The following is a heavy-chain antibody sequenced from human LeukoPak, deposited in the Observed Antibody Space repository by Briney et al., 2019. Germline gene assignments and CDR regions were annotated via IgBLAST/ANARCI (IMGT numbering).Heavy chain of an antibody. Sequence: GGSLRLSCAASGFTFSSYAMSWVRQAPGKGPEWVSGISGTGGSPYYADSVQGRFTISRDNSKNTLYLEMNSLRAEDTAVYYCAKDRVYHYDSSGYYSDYWGQGTLVTVSS. CDR3: AKDRVYHYDSSGYYSDY. CDR1: GFTFSSYA. CDR2: ISGTGGSP. V-gene: IGHV3-23*01. D-gene: IGHD3-22*01. J-gene: IGHJ4*02.